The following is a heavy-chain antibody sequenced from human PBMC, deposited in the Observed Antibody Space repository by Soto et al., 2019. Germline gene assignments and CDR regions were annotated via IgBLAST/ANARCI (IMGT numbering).Heavy chain of an antibody. Sequence: PSETLSLTCAVYGWSFSGYYWSWIRQPPGKGLEWIGEINHSGSTNYNPSLKSRVTISVDTSKNQFSLKLSSVTAADTAVYYCARGRHFWSGFDYYYYMDVWGKGTTVTVSS. J-gene: IGHJ6*03. D-gene: IGHD3-3*02. CDR3: ARGRHFWSGFDYYYYMDV. CDR2: INHSGST. V-gene: IGHV4-34*01. CDR1: GWSFSGYY.